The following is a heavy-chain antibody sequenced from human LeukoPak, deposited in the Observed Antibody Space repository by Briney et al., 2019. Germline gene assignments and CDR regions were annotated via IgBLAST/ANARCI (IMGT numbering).Heavy chain of an antibody. CDR1: GFTFSDYE. V-gene: IGHV3-48*03. CDR2: ISSSGSTI. Sequence: PGGSLGLLCAASGFTFSDYETNWVSQAPGKGLEWVSYISSSGSTIYYADSVKGRFTISRDNAKNSLYLQINSLRAEDTAVYYCARLRGGYRLYWGQRRSVTVSS. CDR3: ARLRGGYRLY. D-gene: IGHD5-24*01. J-gene: IGHJ4*02.